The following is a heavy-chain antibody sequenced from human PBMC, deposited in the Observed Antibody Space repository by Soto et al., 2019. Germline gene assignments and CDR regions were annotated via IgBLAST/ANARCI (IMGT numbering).Heavy chain of an antibody. CDR1: GFTFSSYS. J-gene: IGHJ5*02. D-gene: IGHD2-2*01. CDR3: ERESAALNWFDT. V-gene: IGHV3-48*02. CDR2: ISSSSRTI. Sequence: EVQLVESGGGLVQPGGSLRLSCAASGFTFSSYSMNWVRQAPGKGLEWVSYISSSSRTIYYADSVKGRFTISRDNAKNSLYLKMNSLRDEDTDVYYCERESAALNWFDTWGQGTLVTVSS.